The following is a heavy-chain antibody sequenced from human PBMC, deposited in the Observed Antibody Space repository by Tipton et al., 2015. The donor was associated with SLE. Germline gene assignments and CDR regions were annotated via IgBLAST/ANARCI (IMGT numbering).Heavy chain of an antibody. CDR1: GFTFNNYD. CDR3: ARELLPYYGMDV. J-gene: IGHJ6*02. D-gene: IGHD2-15*01. V-gene: IGHV3-30*04. CDR2: ISYDGSNK. Sequence: SLRLSCAASGFTFNNYDMHWVRQAPGKGLEWVAVISYDGSNKYYADSVKGRFTISRDNSKNTLYLQMNSLRAEDTAVYYCARELLPYYGMDVWGQGTTVTVSS.